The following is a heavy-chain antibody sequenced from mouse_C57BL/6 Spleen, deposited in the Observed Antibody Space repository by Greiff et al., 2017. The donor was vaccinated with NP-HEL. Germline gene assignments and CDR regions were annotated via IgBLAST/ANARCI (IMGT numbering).Heavy chain of an antibody. V-gene: IGHV1-82*01. CDR1: GYAFSSSW. CDR3: ARKVLFYGSSYEYFDY. Sequence: QVQLQQSGPELVKPGASVKISCKASGYAFSSSWMNWVKQRPGKGLEWIGRIYPGDGDTNYNGKFKGKATLTADKSSSTAYMQLSSLTSEDSAVYFCARKVLFYGSSYEYFDYWGQGTTLTVSS. CDR2: IYPGDGDT. J-gene: IGHJ2*01. D-gene: IGHD1-1*01.